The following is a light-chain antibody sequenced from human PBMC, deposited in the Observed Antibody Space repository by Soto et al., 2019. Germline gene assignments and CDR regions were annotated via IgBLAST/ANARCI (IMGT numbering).Light chain of an antibody. CDR3: QQYGSSPWT. J-gene: IGKJ1*01. V-gene: IGKV3-20*01. CDR2: DAS. CDR1: QSVSSY. Sequence: EIVLTQSPAPLSLSPGERATLSRRASQSVSSYLAWYQQKPGQAPRLLIYDASSRATGIPDRFSGSGSGTDFTLTISRLEPEDFAVYYCQQYGSSPWTFGQGTKVDIK.